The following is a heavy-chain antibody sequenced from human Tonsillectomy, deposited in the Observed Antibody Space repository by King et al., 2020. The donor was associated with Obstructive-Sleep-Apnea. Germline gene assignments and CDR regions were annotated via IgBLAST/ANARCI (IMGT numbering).Heavy chain of an antibody. J-gene: IGHJ5*01. V-gene: IGHV3-11*06. CDR2: SSHNGDYT. Sequence: VQLVESGGDLVKPGGSLRLSCAASGFSLSDHYMRWMRQAPGKGLEWVSYSSHNGDYTKYADAVKGRFTISRDNAKNSLFLQMDSLRVEDTAVYYCARDFRYDSSNYLGLLDSWGQGTLVTVSS. D-gene: IGHD3-22*01. CDR3: ARDFRYDSSNYLGLLDS. CDR1: GFSLSDHY.